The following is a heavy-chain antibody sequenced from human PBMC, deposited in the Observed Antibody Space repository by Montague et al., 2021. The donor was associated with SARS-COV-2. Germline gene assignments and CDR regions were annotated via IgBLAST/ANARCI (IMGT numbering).Heavy chain of an antibody. V-gene: IGHV4-39*07. Sequence: SETLSLTCTVSGGSISSSSYYWGWIRQPPGKGLEWIGSIYYSGSTYYNPSLKSRVTISVDTSKNQFSLELSSVTAADTAVYYCARSYCGGNCPTFYYGMDVWGQGTTVTVSS. CDR2: IYYSGST. J-gene: IGHJ6*02. CDR1: GGSISSSSYY. CDR3: ARSYCGGNCPTFYYGMDV. D-gene: IGHD2-21*02.